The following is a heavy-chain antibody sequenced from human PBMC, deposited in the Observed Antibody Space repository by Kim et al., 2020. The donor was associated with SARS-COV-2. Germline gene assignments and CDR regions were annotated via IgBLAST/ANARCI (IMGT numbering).Heavy chain of an antibody. J-gene: IGHJ4*01. CDR2: ICYDGSTN. CDR1: GFTFSSYF. V-gene: IGHV3-33*08. Sequence: GGSLRLSCAASGFTFSSYFMHWVRQAPGKGLEWVAVICYDGSTNYYADSVKGRFTISRDNSKNTLYLQMNSLRAEDTAVYYWTSESVSRSWQSHVYFFD. D-gene: IGHD1-26*01. CDR3: TSESVSRSWQSHVYFFD.